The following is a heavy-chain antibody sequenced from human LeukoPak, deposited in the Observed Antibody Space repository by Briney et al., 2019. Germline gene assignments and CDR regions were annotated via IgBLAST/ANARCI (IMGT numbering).Heavy chain of an antibody. CDR1: GFTFSSYA. CDR2: ISGSGGST. J-gene: IGHJ4*02. V-gene: IGHV3-23*01. Sequence: GGSLRLSCAASGFTFSSYAMSWVRQAPGKRLQSVSVISGSGGSTYYADSVKGRCTISRDNSKNTLYLQMNSLRAEDTAVYYCAKAQQWLARPFDYWGQGTLVTVSS. D-gene: IGHD6-19*01. CDR3: AKAQQWLARPFDY.